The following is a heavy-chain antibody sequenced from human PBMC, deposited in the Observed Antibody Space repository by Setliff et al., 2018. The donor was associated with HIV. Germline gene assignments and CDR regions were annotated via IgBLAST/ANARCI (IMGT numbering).Heavy chain of an antibody. J-gene: IGHJ5*02. CDR3: ALPYCSGGNCWSSASLPPAGWFDP. D-gene: IGHD2-15*01. CDR2: IIPMYGVT. V-gene: IGHV1-69*05. Sequence: ASVKVSCKASGGTFSSYVISWVRQAPGQGPEWMGGIIPMYGVTNYAQKFQGRVTITTDESTSTAYMELSSLRSEDTAVYYCALPYCSGGNCWSSASLPPAGWFDPWGQGILVTVPQ. CDR1: GGTFSSYV.